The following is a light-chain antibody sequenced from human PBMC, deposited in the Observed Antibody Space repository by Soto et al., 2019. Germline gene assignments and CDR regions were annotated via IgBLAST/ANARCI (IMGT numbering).Light chain of an antibody. CDR2: GNS. Sequence: QSVLTQPPSVSGAPGQRVTISCTGSSSNIGAGYDVHWYQPLPGTAPKLLIYGNSNRPSGVPDRFSGYKSGTSASLAITGLQAEDEADYYWKYYDSSLSALFGGGTKLNVL. J-gene: IGLJ3*02. CDR3: KYYDSSLSAL. CDR1: SSNIGAGYD. V-gene: IGLV1-40*01.